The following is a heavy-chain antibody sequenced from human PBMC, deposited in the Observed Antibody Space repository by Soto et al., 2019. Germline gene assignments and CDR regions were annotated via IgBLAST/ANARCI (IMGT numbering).Heavy chain of an antibody. CDR3: ARTPETRDWLDP. D-gene: IGHD1-7*01. CDR1: GASVSSYY. J-gene: IGHJ5*02. Sequence: QVQLQQSGPGLVRPSETLSLSCSVSGASVSSYYWSWVRQPPGKGLEWIGYIYYIGAYNYNPSLKRRVTISVDTSKNQFSLKLTSVTAADTAVYYCARTPETRDWLDPWGQGTLVTVSS. CDR2: IYYIGAY. V-gene: IGHV4-59*02.